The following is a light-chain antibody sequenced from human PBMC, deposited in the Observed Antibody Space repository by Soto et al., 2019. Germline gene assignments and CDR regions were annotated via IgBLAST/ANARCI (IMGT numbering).Light chain of an antibody. CDR3: QQSYSTPPWT. J-gene: IGKJ1*01. CDR1: QSINSY. CDR2: AAS. V-gene: IGKV1-39*01. Sequence: DIQMTQSPSSLSASVGDRVTITCRASQSINSYLNWYQQNPGKAPKLLIYAASSLQSGVPSRFTGIGSGTDFTLTTSSLQPEDFATYYCQQSYSTPPWTFGQGTKVEIK.